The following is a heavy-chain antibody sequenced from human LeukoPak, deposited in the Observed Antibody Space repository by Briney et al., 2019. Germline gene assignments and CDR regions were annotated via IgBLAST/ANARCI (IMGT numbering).Heavy chain of an antibody. CDR3: ARVPTPRGPAFDI. V-gene: IGHV1-69*13. Sequence: GASVKVSCKASGGTFSSYAISWVRQAPGQGLEWMGGIIPISGTANYAQKFQGRVTITADESTSTAYMELSSLRSEDTAVYYCARVPTPRGPAFDIWGQGTMVTVSS. CDR2: IIPISGTA. J-gene: IGHJ3*02. CDR1: GGTFSSYA.